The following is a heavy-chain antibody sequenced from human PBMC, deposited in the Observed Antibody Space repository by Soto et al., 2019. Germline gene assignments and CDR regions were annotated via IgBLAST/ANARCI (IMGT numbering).Heavy chain of an antibody. CDR1: GYSFTSYW. D-gene: IGHD6-13*01. Sequence: VESLKISCKGSGYSFTSYWTGWVRQIPGKGLEWMGIIYPGESDTRYSPSFQGQVTISADKSISTAYLQWSSLKASDTAMYYCARHSYRSPTDGTEVWGKKTTVISSS. CDR3: ARHSYRSPTDGTEV. J-gene: IGHJ6*04. V-gene: IGHV5-51*01. CDR2: IYPGESDT.